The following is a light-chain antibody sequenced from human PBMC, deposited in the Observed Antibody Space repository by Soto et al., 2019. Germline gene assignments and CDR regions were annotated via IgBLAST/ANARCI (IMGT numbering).Light chain of an antibody. V-gene: IGKV1-5*03. J-gene: IGKJ1*01. CDR2: KAS. CDR3: QQYDNYPWT. Sequence: DIPMTQSPSTLSASVGDRVSITCRASQTIRDWLAWYQQKSGRAPKLLVYKASTLKSEVPSRFSGSGSGTEFTLTISSLQPDDFATYYCQQYDNYPWTFGQGTKVEI. CDR1: QTIRDW.